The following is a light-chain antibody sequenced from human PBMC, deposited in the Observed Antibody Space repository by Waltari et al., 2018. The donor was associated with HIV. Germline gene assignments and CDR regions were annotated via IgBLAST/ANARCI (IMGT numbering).Light chain of an antibody. CDR1: RAHNCYI. J-gene: IGLJ2*01. V-gene: IGLV4-60*03. CDR3: ETWDSNTRV. CDR2: LEDSGTD. Sequence: QPVLAQSSSASPSLGSSVRLTCTLTRAHNCYIIAWHQQQAGRAPRFLMKLEDSGTDKRGSGVPDRFSGSSSGADCYLTISNLQSDDEADYYCETWDSNTRVFGGGTKLTVL.